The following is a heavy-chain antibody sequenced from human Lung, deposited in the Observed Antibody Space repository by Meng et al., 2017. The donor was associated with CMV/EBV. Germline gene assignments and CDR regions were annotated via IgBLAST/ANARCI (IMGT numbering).Heavy chain of an antibody. J-gene: IGHJ4*02. CDR2: ISSTSAYI. CDR1: GFTFSSYR. Sequence: ESLKISCAASGFTFSSYRINWVRQAPGKGLEWVASISSTSAYIYYAESVEGRFIISRDNAKSSLYLTMDNLAVEDTAVYYCATGATLDYWGQGTLVTFSS. V-gene: IGHV3-21*01. D-gene: IGHD3-10*01. CDR3: ATGATLDY.